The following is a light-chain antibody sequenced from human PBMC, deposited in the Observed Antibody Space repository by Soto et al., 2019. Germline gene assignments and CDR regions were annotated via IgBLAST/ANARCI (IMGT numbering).Light chain of an antibody. J-gene: IGKJ4*01. CDR2: ATS. CDR3: QQYGDWPLT. Sequence: EIVVTQSPATLSVSPGERATLSCRASQSVGNNFAWYQQKPGQAPRLLIFATSTRATGVPARFSGSGSRTESTLTISSLQSEDFAVYYCQQYGDWPLTFGGGAKVEIE. V-gene: IGKV3-15*01. CDR1: QSVGNN.